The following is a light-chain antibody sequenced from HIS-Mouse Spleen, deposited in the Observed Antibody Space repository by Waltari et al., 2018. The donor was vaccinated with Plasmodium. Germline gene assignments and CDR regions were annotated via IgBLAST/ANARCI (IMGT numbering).Light chain of an antibody. CDR2: EGS. Sequence: QSALTQPASVSGSPGQSITISCPGTSSDVGSYNLLPWYQQHPGKAPKLMIYEGSKRPSGVSNRFSGSKSGNTASLTISGLQAEDEADYYCCSYAGSSTNWVFGGGTKLTVL. V-gene: IGLV2-23*01. CDR1: SSDVGSYNL. CDR3: CSYAGSSTNWV. J-gene: IGLJ3*02.